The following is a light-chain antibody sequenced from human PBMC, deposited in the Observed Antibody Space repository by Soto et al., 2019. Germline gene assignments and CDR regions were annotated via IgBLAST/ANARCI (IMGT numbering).Light chain of an antibody. V-gene: IGKV3-20*01. J-gene: IGKJ2*01. Sequence: EIVLTQSPGTLSLSPGERATLSCRASQSVSSSYLAWYQQKPGQAPRLLIYGASSRATGIPDRFSGSGSGTGFTLTISRLEPEEFAVYYCQQYCSSPHTFGQGTKLEIK. CDR1: QSVSSSY. CDR3: QQYCSSPHT. CDR2: GAS.